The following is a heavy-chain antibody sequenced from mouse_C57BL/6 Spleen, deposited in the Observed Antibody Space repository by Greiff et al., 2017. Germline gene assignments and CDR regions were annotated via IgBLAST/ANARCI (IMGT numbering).Heavy chain of an antibody. J-gene: IGHJ3*01. CDR3: ARWELGLFAY. V-gene: IGHV1-4*01. CDR1: GYTFTSYT. CDR2: INPSSGYT. D-gene: IGHD4-1*01. Sequence: QVQLKQSGAELARPGASVQMSCKASGYTFTSYTMHWVQQRPGQGLEWIGYINPSSGYTKYNQKFKDKATLTADKSSSTAYMQLSSLTSEDSAGYYCARWELGLFAYWGQGTLVTVSA.